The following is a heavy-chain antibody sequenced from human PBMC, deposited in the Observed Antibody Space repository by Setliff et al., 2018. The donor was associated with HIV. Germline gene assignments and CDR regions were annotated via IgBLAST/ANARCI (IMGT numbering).Heavy chain of an antibody. CDR2: IYHSEYT. D-gene: IGHD2-2*01. CDR1: GGSIDNNKYY. CDR3: ARGHCSGTNCYGVDYYGMDV. Sequence: SETLSLTCSVSGGSIDNNKYYWTWVRQAPGKGLEWIGEIYHSEYTNYNPSLKSRVSMSVDKSKNQFSVKLTSVTAADTAVYYCARGHCSGTNCYGVDYYGMDVWGQGTTVTVSS. J-gene: IGHJ6*02. V-gene: IGHV4-39*07.